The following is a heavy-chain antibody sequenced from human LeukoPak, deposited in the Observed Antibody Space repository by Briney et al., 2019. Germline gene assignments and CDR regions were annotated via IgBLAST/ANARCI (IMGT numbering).Heavy chain of an antibody. CDR3: AKDRGGLPHPIWFDS. CDR2: ISADGART. Sequence: VGSLRLSCAASGFTFGTYTMSWVRQVPGQGLEWVAGISADGARTYYAGSVQVRFTISRDNANNMLNLQLSGLRADDAAVYYCAKDRGGLPHPIWFDSWGQGTMVAVSS. V-gene: IGHV3-23*01. J-gene: IGHJ5*01. D-gene: IGHD2-21*01. CDR1: GFTFGTYT.